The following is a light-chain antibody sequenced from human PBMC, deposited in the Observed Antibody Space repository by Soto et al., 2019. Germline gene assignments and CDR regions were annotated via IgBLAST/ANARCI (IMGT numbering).Light chain of an antibody. J-gene: IGKJ2*02. CDR3: QQYNSPCT. V-gene: IGKV1-5*03. Sequence: DIQMIQSPSTLSASVGDRVTITCRASQSISSWLAWYQQKPGKAPKLLIYKASSLESGVPSRFSGSGSGTEFTLTISSLQPDDFATYYCQQYNSPCTFGQGTKLEIK. CDR2: KAS. CDR1: QSISSW.